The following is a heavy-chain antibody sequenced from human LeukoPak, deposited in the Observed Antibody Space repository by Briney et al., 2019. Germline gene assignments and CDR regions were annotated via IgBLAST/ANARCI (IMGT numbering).Heavy chain of an antibody. Sequence: ASVKVSCKTSGYSFTYYYIHWVRQAPGQGLEWMGWISPDSGGTNNAQEFQGRVTMTRDTSISTAYMEVNRLRSDDTAVYFCAIKISYSDFDYWSQGTLVTVSS. CDR1: GYSFTYYY. CDR3: AIKISYSDFDY. D-gene: IGHD3-16*01. CDR2: ISPDSGGT. J-gene: IGHJ4*02. V-gene: IGHV1-2*02.